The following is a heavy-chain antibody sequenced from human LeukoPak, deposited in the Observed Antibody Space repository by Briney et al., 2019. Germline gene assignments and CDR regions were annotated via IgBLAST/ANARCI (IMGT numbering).Heavy chain of an antibody. CDR1: GFNIDDYY. Sequence: GGSLRLSCAASGFNIDDYYMSWIRQAPGKGLEWVSHISLSGGTIHYADSVKGRFTISRDNAENSLYLQMNTLRVEDTAVYYCARGATYGGGDYWGRGTLVTVSS. CDR3: ARGATYGGGDY. J-gene: IGHJ4*02. CDR2: ISLSGGTI. V-gene: IGHV3-11*04. D-gene: IGHD4-23*01.